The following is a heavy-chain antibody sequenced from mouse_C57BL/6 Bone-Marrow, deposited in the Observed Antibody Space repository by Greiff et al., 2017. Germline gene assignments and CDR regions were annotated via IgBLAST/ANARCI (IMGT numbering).Heavy chain of an antibody. CDR2: IYPRSGNT. J-gene: IGHJ1*03. CDR3: ARSYYNGRGYWYFYV. CDR1: GYTFTSYG. V-gene: IGHV1-81*01. Sequence: QVQLQPSGAELARPGASVKLSCKASGYTFTSYGISWVKQRTGQGLEWIGEIYPRSGNTYYNEKFKGKATMTADKSSSKAYMELRSLTSEDSAVYFCARSYYNGRGYWYFYVWGTGTTVTVSS. D-gene: IGHD1-1*01.